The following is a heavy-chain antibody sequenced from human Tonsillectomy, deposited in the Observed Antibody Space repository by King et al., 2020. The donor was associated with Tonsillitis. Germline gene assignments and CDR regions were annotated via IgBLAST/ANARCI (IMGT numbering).Heavy chain of an antibody. V-gene: IGHV3-30*18. Sequence: VQLVESGGGVVQPGRSLRLSCAASGFTFSSYGRHWVRQAPGKGLEWVAIISYVGSDKYYADSVKGRFTISRDNSKNTLYLQMNSLRAEDAAVYYCAKEEVGFDYWGQGTLVTVSS. CDR2: ISYVGSDK. CDR3: AKEEVGFDY. J-gene: IGHJ4*02. CDR1: GFTFSSYG.